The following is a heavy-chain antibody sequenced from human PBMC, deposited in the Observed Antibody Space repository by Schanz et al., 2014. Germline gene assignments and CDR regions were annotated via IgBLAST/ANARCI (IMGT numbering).Heavy chain of an antibody. V-gene: IGHV3-15*01. CDR2: IRSKADGGTT. Sequence: EEQLVESGGGLVQPGRSLRLSCAASGFMFEDYDMHWVRQAPGKGLEWVGRIRSKADGGTTDYAAPVKGRFTISRDDSKNTLSLQMNSLKTEDTAVYYCTDGSARWGQGTLVTVSS. J-gene: IGHJ4*02. D-gene: IGHD3-22*01. CDR3: TDGSAR. CDR1: GFMFEDYD.